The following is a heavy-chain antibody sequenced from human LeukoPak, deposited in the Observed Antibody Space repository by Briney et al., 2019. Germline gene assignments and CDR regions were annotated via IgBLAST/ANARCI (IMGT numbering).Heavy chain of an antibody. CDR3: ARVGYGSGSYYPDY. Sequence: SETLSLTCTVSGGSISSGDYYWSWIRQPPGKGLEWIGYIYYSGSTYYNPSLKSRVTISVDTSKNQFSLKLSSVTAADTAVYYCARVGYGSGSYYPDYWGQGTLSPSPQ. D-gene: IGHD3-10*01. J-gene: IGHJ4*02. V-gene: IGHV4-30-4*01. CDR1: GGSISSGDYY. CDR2: IYYSGST.